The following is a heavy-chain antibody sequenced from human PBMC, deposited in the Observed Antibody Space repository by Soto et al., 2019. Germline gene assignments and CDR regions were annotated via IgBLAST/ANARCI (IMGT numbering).Heavy chain of an antibody. CDR2: IYYSGST. J-gene: IGHJ6*02. CDR1: GGSISSYY. D-gene: IGHD3-3*01. CDR3: ARHGDFWSGYYPYYGMDV. Sequence: SETLSLTCTVSGGSISSYYWSWIRQPPGKGLEWIGYIYYSGSTNYNPSLKSRVTISVDRSKNQFPLKLSSVTAADTAVYYCARHGDFWSGYYPYYGMDVWGQGTTVTVSS. V-gene: IGHV4-59*08.